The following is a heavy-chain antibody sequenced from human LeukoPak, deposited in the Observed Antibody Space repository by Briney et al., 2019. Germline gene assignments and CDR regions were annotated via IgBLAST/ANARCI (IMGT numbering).Heavy chain of an antibody. CDR2: ISGSGGST. D-gene: IGHD3-10*01. CDR3: AKDLWFGELLPFDY. V-gene: IGHV3-23*01. J-gene: IGHJ4*02. CDR1: GFTFSSYA. Sequence: GALRLSCAASGFTFSSYAMSWVRQAPGKGLEWVSAISGSGGSTYYADSVKGRFTISRDNSKNTLFLQMNSLRAEDTAVYYCAKDLWFGELLPFDYWGQGTLVTVSS.